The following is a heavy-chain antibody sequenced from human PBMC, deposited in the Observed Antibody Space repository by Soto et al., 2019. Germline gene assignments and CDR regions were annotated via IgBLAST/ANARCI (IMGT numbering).Heavy chain of an antibody. J-gene: IGHJ6*02. D-gene: IGHD6-19*01. V-gene: IGHV3-23*01. CDR3: AKDPGYSSGWQYYGMDV. CDR1: GFTFSSYA. CDR2: ISGSGGST. Sequence: PGGSLRLSCAASGFTFSSYAMRWVRQAPGKGLEWVSAISGSGGSTYYADSVKGRFTISRDNSKNTLYLQMNSLRAEDTAVYYCAKDPGYSSGWQYYGMDVWGQGTTVTVSS.